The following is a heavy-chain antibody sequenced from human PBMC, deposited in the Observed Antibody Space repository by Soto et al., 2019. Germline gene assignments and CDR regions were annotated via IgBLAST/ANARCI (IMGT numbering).Heavy chain of an antibody. Sequence: DVQLVESGGGLIQPGESLRLSCAAFGLTISGKKYVAWVRQAPGKRLEWVSALYDVDGSFYADSVKGRFTTSSDSSKTNVFLQMNDLRPDDTAVYYCATWHERKHAYDVWGQGTTVTVSS. CDR2: LYDVDGS. CDR3: ATWHERKHAYDV. J-gene: IGHJ3*01. V-gene: IGHV3-53*01. D-gene: IGHD1-1*01. CDR1: GLTISGKKY.